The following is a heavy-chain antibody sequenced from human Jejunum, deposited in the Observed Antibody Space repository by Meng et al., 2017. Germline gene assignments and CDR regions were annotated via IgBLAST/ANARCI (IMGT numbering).Heavy chain of an antibody. CDR1: GFTFSDYY. J-gene: IGHJ4*02. CDR3: AREDDYGDYAYDN. CDR2: ISRSSTTI. Sequence: GESLKISCAASGFTFSDYYMSWIRQAPGMGLEGVSYISRSSTTIYYPDSVKGRFTISRNNDKKSLYLQMNSLRAEDTDVYYCAREDDYGDYAYDNWGQGALVTVSS. V-gene: IGHV3-11*04. D-gene: IGHD4-17*01.